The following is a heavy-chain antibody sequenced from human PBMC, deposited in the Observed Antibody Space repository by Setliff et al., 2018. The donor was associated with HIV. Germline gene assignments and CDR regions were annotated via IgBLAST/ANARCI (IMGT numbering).Heavy chain of an antibody. V-gene: IGHV1-18*01. J-gene: IGHJ6*03. CDR3: ARRIAYGTDYGYHYYMDV. CDR2: ISANNGAT. D-gene: IGHD3-10*01. CDR1: GYTFTNHG. Sequence: GASVMVSCKASGYTFTNHGFSWVRQAPGQGLEWMGWISANNGATRYAQNFQERVTLTTDTSTSTAYMELRSLTSDDTAMYFCARRIAYGTDYGYHYYMDVWATGTTVTVSS.